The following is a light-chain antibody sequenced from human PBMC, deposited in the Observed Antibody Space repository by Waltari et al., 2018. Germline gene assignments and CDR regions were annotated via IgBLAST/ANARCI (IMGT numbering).Light chain of an antibody. CDR3: SSYTTSSAPGV. Sequence: QSALTQPASVSGSPGQSITISCSGTDRDVGAYDFVPWYQQHPGKAPHLIIYDVSNRPSRISNRFSASKSGTTASLTISVLQAEDEADYYCSSYTTSSAPGVFGTGTRVTVL. V-gene: IGLV2-14*03. CDR1: DRDVGAYDF. CDR2: DVS. J-gene: IGLJ1*01.